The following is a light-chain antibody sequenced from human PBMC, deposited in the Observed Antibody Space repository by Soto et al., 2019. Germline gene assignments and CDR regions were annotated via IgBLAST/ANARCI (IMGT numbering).Light chain of an antibody. J-gene: IGKJ1*01. Sequence: DIQMTQSPSTLSASVGDRVAITCRASQTISRYLAWYQQNPGKAPKLLIHTTSTLVSGVPSRFSGSESGTDFTLTISSLQPDDFATYYCQQYKTYATFGQGTKVEIK. CDR2: TTS. CDR1: QTISRY. CDR3: QQYKTYAT. V-gene: IGKV1-5*03.